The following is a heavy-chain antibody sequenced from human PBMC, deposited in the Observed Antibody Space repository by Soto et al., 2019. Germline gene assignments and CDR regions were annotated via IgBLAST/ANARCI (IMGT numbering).Heavy chain of an antibody. J-gene: IGHJ4*02. Sequence: GVSLRLSCAASGFTFSDYWMSWVRQAPGKGLEWVANIKQDGSEKYYVDSVKGRFTISRDNAKNSLYLQMNSLSAEDTAVYYCAADRRGSTNIYWGQGTLVTVSS. CDR2: IKQDGSEK. V-gene: IGHV3-7*01. CDR1: GFTFSDYW. D-gene: IGHD2-2*01. CDR3: AADRRGSTNIY.